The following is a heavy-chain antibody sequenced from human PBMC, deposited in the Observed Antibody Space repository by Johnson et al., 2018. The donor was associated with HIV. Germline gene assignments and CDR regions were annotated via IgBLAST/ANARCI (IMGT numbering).Heavy chain of an antibody. J-gene: IGHJ3*02. CDR3: AKPYSSGWPHIDAFDI. Sequence: QVQLVESGGGVVQPGRSLRLSCAASGFTFSSYGMHWVRQTPGKGLQWVAVIWYDGNNKYYSDSVKGRFTISRDDSKNTLYLQMSSLRAEDTAVYYCAKPYSSGWPHIDAFDIWGQGTMVTVSS. CDR2: IWYDGNNK. CDR1: GFTFSSYG. V-gene: IGHV3-33*06. D-gene: IGHD6-19*01.